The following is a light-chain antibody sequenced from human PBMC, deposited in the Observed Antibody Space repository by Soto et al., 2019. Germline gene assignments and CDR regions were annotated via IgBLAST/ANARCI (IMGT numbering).Light chain of an antibody. CDR3: SSYASSSTWV. V-gene: IGLV2-14*01. CDR2: EVS. J-gene: IGLJ3*02. Sequence: QSALTQPASVSGSPGQSITIFCTGTSNDVGGYNYVSWYQQHPGKAPKLMIYEVSLRPLGVSNRFSGSRSDNTASLTISGLQAEDAAHYYCSSYASSSTWVFGGGTQLTVL. CDR1: SNDVGGYNY.